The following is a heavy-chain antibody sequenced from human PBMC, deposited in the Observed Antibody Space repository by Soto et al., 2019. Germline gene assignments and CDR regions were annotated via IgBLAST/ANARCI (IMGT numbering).Heavy chain of an antibody. CDR3: ARVHLTSAAAGTVILDD. V-gene: IGHV1-69*01. D-gene: IGHD6-13*01. CDR1: GDSFNSYA. CDR2: IIPIFGTP. Sequence: QVQLVQSGAEVKKPGSSVKVSCKASGDSFNSYAINWVRQARGQGLEWMGGIIPIFGTPNYAQNFQGRVTITAEEATTAAYMELSELKSEDTGMYFCARVHLTSAAAGTVILDDWGQGTLVSVS. J-gene: IGHJ4*02.